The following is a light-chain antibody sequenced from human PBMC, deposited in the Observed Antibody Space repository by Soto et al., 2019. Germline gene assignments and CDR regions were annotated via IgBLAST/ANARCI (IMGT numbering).Light chain of an antibody. CDR3: QSYDSSLSGSHVV. CDR1: SSNIGAGYD. Sequence: QSVLTQPPSVSGAPGQRVTISCTGSSSNIGAGYDVHWYQQLPGTAPKLLIYGNSNRPSGVPDRFSGSKSGTSASLAITGLQAEDEADYYCQSYDSSLSGSHVVFVGGTKLTV. V-gene: IGLV1-40*01. J-gene: IGLJ2*01. CDR2: GNS.